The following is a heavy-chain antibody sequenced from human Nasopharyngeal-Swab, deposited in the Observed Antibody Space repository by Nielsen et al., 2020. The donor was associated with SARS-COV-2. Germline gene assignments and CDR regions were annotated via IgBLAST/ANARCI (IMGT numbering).Heavy chain of an antibody. Sequence: WIRQPPGKGLEWVSIIYSAGSSTYYADSVKGRFTISRDNSKNTLYLRMKGLRAEDTAVYYCAKDAYGGAGWFDPWGQGTLVTVSS. J-gene: IGHJ5*02. V-gene: IGHV3-23*03. CDR3: AKDAYGGAGWFDP. D-gene: IGHD4-23*01. CDR2: IYSAGSST.